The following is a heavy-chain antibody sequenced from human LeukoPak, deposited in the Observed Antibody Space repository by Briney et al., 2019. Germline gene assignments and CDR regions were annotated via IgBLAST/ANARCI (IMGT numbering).Heavy chain of an antibody. V-gene: IGHV1-2*02. CDR2: INPNSGGT. J-gene: IGHJ3*02. Sequence: ASVKASCKASGYTFTDYYMHWVRQAPGQGLEWMGWINPNSGGTKYAQKFQGRVTMTRETSISTAYMELSRLRSDDTAVYYCAREGIWGQGTMVTVSS. CDR3: AREGI. CDR1: GYTFTDYY.